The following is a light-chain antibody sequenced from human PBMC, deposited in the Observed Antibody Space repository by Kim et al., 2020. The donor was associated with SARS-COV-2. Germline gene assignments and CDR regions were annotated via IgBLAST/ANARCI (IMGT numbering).Light chain of an antibody. CDR3: LSYTATRTLV. V-gene: IGLV2-14*03. CDR1: SRDVGAYDY. Sequence: GPSITLSCTGTSRDVGAYDYVSWFQQHPGKAPKLLIYDVTSRPSGISNRFSGSKSGNTASLTISGLQAEDEANYYCLSYTATRTLVFGGGTKLTVL. J-gene: IGLJ2*01. CDR2: DVT.